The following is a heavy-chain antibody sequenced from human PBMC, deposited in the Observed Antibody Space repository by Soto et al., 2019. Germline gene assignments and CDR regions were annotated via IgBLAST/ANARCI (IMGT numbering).Heavy chain of an antibody. V-gene: IGHV3-23*01. CDR2: ISGSGGST. CDR3: AKMCTSCSDY. D-gene: IGHD2-2*01. Sequence: GGSLRLSCVASGFTFSGYAMSWVRQAPGKGLEWVSAISGSGGSTYYADSVKGRFTISRDNSKNTLYLRMNSLRAEDTALYYCAKMCTSCSDYWGQGTLVTVSS. J-gene: IGHJ4*02. CDR1: GFTFSGYA.